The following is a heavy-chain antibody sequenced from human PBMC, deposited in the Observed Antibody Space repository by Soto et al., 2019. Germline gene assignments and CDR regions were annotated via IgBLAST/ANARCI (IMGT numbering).Heavy chain of an antibody. CDR2: INPNSGGT. Sequence: QVQLVQSGAEVKKPGASVKVSCKASGYTFTGYYMHWVRQAPGQGLEWMGWINPNSGGTNYAQKFQGWVTKTRDTSISTAYMELSRLRSDDTAVYYCARGYCSGGSCYRGNWYFDLWGRGTLVTVSS. J-gene: IGHJ2*01. CDR1: GYTFTGYY. D-gene: IGHD2-15*01. CDR3: ARGYCSGGSCYRGNWYFDL. V-gene: IGHV1-2*04.